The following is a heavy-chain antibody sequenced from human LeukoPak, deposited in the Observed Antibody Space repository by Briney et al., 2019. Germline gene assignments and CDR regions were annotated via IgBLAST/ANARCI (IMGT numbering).Heavy chain of an antibody. CDR3: ANEVRPNDY. J-gene: IGHJ4*02. CDR2: IDISGGST. CDR1: GFSFSSYA. V-gene: IGHV3-23*01. Sequence: GGSLRLSCAASGFSFSSYAMCWVRQAPGKGLEWVSSIDISGGSTYYADSVQGRFTISRDNSKNTLYLQMNSLRAEDTALYYCANEVRPNDYWGQGTLVTVSS. D-gene: IGHD1-1*01.